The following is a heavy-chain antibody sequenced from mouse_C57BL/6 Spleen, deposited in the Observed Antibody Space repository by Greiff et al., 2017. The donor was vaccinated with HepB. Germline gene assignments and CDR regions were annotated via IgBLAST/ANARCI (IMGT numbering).Heavy chain of an antibody. Sequence: QVQLQQPGAELVKPGASVKLFCKASGYTFTSYWMHWVKQRPGQGLEWIGMIHPNSGSTNYNEKFKSKATLTVDKSSSTAYMQLSSLTSEDSAVYYCARWGYYGSSPFYYAMDYWGQGTSVTVSS. CDR3: ARWGYYGSSPFYYAMDY. D-gene: IGHD1-1*01. V-gene: IGHV1-64*01. CDR2: IHPNSGST. CDR1: GYTFTSYW. J-gene: IGHJ4*01.